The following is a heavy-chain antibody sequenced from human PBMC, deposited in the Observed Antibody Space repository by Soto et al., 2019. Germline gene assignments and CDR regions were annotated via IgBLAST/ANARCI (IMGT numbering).Heavy chain of an antibody. J-gene: IGHJ4*02. CDR2: INQDGSDK. Sequence: GVSLRLSCAGSGFTFRSYWMSWVRQAPGKGLEWVANINQDGSDKFYMDTMKGRFTISRDNAENSLYLQLNSLRAEDTAVYYCARVWNDGRIDYWAQGTLVSVSS. D-gene: IGHD1-1*01. CDR3: ARVWNDGRIDY. CDR1: GFTFRSYW. V-gene: IGHV3-7*01.